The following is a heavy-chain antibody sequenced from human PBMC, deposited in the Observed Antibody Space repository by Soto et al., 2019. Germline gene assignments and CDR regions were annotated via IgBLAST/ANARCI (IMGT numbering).Heavy chain of an antibody. Sequence: LSLTCSVSGTSVSNYYWSWIRQPAGKGLEHIGRIYTSGSTSYNPSLKSRVTMSMDTSQTQIYLNLTSVTAADTAVYYCARGGIQLSYAFDYWGQGSLVTVSS. V-gene: IGHV4-4*07. J-gene: IGHJ4*02. CDR2: IYTSGST. CDR3: ARGGIQLSYAFDY. D-gene: IGHD5-18*01. CDR1: GTSVSNYY.